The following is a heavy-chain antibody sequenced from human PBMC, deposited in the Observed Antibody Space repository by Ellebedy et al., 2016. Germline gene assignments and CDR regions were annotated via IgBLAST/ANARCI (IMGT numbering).Heavy chain of an antibody. V-gene: IGHV5-51*01. D-gene: IGHD3-10*01. CDR1: EYTFINYW. CDR2: ILPRDSDI. J-gene: IGHJ4*02. CDR3: ARSPMARGILNY. Sequence: GGSLRLSCKGSEYTFINYWIAWVRQMPGKGLEWMGVILPRDSDIRYSPSFQGQVTISADRSINTAYLQWSSLRASDTAIYYCARSPMARGILNYWGQGTLVTVSS.